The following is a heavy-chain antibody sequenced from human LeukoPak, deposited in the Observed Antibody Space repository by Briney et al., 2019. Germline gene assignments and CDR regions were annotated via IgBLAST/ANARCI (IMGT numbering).Heavy chain of an antibody. J-gene: IGHJ6*02. D-gene: IGHD3-9*01. CDR3: AILRYFDEHYYYYDMDV. CDR1: GGSISGYY. V-gene: IGHV4-59*01. CDR2: IHHSGST. Sequence: PSETLSPTCTVSGGSISGYYWSWIRQPPGKGLEWIGYIHHSGSTNYNPSLKSRVTISVGTSKNQFSLKLSSVTAADTAVYYCAILRYFDEHYYYYDMDVWGQGTTVTVSS.